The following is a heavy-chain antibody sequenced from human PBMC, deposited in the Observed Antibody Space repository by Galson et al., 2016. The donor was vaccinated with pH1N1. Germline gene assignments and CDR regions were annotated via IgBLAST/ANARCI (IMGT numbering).Heavy chain of an antibody. D-gene: IGHD6-13*01. CDR1: GGSISVGTYY. V-gene: IGHV4-61*02. CDR2: VSRSGDT. J-gene: IGHJ5*02. CDR3: ARWQQGSATLYP. Sequence: TLSLTCTVSGGSISVGTYYWRWVRQPAGKALEWIGGVSRSGDTNYNPSLGGRVTVSVDTSKNQFSMRLASVAASDTAVYYCARWQQGSATLYPWGQGTLVSVSS.